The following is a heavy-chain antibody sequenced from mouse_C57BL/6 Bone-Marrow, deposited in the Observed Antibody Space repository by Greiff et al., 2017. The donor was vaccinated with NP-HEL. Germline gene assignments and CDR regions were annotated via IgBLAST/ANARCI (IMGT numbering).Heavy chain of an antibody. D-gene: IGHD1-1*01. CDR1: GYTFTDSY. J-gene: IGHJ4*01. CDR3: ARDYGRDYYAMGY. Sequence: VQLQQSGAELVRPGASVKLSCKASGYTFTDSYINWVKQRPGQGLEWIARIYPGSGNTYYNEKFKGKATLTAEKSSSTAYMQLSSLTSEDSAVYFCARDYGRDYYAMGYWGQGTSVTVSS. CDR2: IYPGSGNT. V-gene: IGHV1-76*01.